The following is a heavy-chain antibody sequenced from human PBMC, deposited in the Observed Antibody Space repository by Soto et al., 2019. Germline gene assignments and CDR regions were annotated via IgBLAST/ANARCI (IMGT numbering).Heavy chain of an antibody. CDR1: GGSISSSSYY. CDR2: IYYSGST. CDR3: ARREYYDFWSGHV. J-gene: IGHJ4*02. D-gene: IGHD3-3*01. V-gene: IGHV4-39*01. Sequence: SETLSLTCTVSGGSISSSSYYWGWIRQPPGKGLEWIGSIYYSGSTYYNPSLKSRVTISVDTSKNQFSLKLSSVTAADTAVYYCARREYYDFWSGHVWGQGTLVTVSS.